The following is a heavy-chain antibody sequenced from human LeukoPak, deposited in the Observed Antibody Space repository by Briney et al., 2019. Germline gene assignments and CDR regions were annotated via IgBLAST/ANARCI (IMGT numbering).Heavy chain of an antibody. CDR2: ISSSGSTI. J-gene: IGHJ6*03. Sequence: GSLRLSCAASGFTFSDYCMSWIRQAPGKGLEWVSYISSSGSTIYYADSVKGRFTISRDNAKNSLYLQMNSLRAEDTAVYYCARVVVVVPAAISRYYMDVWGKGTTVTTSS. CDR1: GFTFSDYC. D-gene: IGHD2-2*01. V-gene: IGHV3-11*01. CDR3: ARVVVVVPAAISRYYMDV.